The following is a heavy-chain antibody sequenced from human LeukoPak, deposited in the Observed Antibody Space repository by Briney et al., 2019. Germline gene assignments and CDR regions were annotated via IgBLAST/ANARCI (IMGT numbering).Heavy chain of an antibody. D-gene: IGHD6-13*01. CDR3: ARDLRSSSWYSDFDY. CDR2: ISSSGSTI. CDR1: GFTFSDYY. J-gene: IGHJ4*02. Sequence: PGGSLRLSCAASGFTFSDYYMSWLRQAPGKGLEGVSYISSSGSTIYYADSVKGRFTISRDNAKNSLYLQMNSLRAEDTAVYCCARDLRSSSWYSDFDYWGQGTLVTVSS. V-gene: IGHV3-11*04.